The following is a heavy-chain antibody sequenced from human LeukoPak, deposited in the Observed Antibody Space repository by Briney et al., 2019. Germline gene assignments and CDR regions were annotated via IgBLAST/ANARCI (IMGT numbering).Heavy chain of an antibody. CDR3: AREGATRDGYNVGAFDI. CDR2: IIPILGIA. J-gene: IGHJ3*02. D-gene: IGHD5-24*01. Sequence: SVKVSCKASGGTFSSYAISWVRQAPGQGLEWMGRIIPILGIANYAQKFQGRVTITADKSTSTAYMELTSLSSEDTAVYYCAREGATRDGYNVGAFDIWGQGTMVIVSS. CDR1: GGTFSSYA. V-gene: IGHV1-69*04.